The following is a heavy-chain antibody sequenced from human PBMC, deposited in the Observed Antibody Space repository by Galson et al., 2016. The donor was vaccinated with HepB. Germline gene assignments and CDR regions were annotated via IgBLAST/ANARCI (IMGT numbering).Heavy chain of an antibody. Sequence: SLRLSCAASGLIVSIDYMNWVRQAPGKGLEFVSAITIYGGRTHYADSVKGRFTISRDDSKNTLNLQMSRLRTEDTAVYYCVRGRVNDFWSGYTERATHYFDSWGQGNLVPVSS. CDR1: GLIVSIDY. J-gene: IGHJ4*02. D-gene: IGHD3-3*01. CDR3: VRGRVNDFWSGYTERATHYFDS. V-gene: IGHV3-64D*06. CDR2: ITIYGGRT.